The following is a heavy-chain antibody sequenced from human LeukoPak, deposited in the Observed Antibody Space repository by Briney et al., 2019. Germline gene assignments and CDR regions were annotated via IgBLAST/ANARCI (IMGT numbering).Heavy chain of an antibody. J-gene: IGHJ4*02. CDR2: ISSSSSYI. D-gene: IGHD5-12*01. V-gene: IGHV3-21*01. CDR1: GFTFSSYS. CDR3: ARDIVATIQFDY. Sequence: GGSLRLSCAASGFTFSSYSMNWVRQAPGKGLEWVSSISSSSSYIYYADSVKGRFTISRDNAKNSLYLQMNSLRAEDTAVYYCARDIVATIQFDYWGQGTLVTVSS.